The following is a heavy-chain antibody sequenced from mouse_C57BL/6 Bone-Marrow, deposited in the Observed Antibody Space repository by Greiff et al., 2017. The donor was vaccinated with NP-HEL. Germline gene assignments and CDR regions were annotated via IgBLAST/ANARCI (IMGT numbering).Heavy chain of an antibody. V-gene: IGHV5-6*01. Sequence: EVQGVESGGDLVKPGGSLKLSCAASGFTFSSYGMSWVRQTPDKRLEWVAAISSGGSYTYYPDSVKGRVTISRDNAKNTRYLQMSSLKSEDTAMHDCARHYYSNYFDYWGQGTTLTVSS. J-gene: IGHJ2*01. D-gene: IGHD2-5*01. CDR2: ISSGGSYT. CDR1: GFTFSSYG. CDR3: ARHYYSNYFDY.